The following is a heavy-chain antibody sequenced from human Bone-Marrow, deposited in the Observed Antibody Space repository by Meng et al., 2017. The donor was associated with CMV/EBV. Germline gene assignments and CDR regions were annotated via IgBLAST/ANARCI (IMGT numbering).Heavy chain of an antibody. CDR2: INHSGST. J-gene: IGHJ6*02. Sequence: SETLSLICAVYGGFFSGYYWSWIRQPPGKGLEWIGEINHSGSTNYNPSLKSRVTISVDTSKNQFSLKLSSVTAADTAVYYCARARSYCSSTSCYRYYYGMDVWGQGTTVTVSS. D-gene: IGHD2-2*01. CDR3: ARARSYCSSTSCYRYYYGMDV. V-gene: IGHV4-34*01. CDR1: GGFFSGYY.